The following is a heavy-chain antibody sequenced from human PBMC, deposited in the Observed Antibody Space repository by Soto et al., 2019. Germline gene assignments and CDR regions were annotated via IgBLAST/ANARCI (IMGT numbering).Heavy chain of an antibody. Sequence: QVQLVQSGTEVKKPGASVKLSCKASGYTCTNYAIHWVRQAPGQRLEWMVWINAGNGHTKYSQKFQGRVTVTRDPSATAAYMELSSLRSEDTAVYYCARGRWTQTTADYYLDYWGQGTLVTVSS. CDR1: GYTCTNYA. V-gene: IGHV1-3*01. J-gene: IGHJ4*02. CDR3: ARGRWTQTTADYYLDY. CDR2: INAGNGHT. D-gene: IGHD1-1*01.